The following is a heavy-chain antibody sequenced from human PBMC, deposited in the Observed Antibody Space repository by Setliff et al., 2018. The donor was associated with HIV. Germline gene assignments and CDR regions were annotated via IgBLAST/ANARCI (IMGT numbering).Heavy chain of an antibody. J-gene: IGHJ4*02. Sequence: ASVKVSCKASGYAFTGYYMHWVRQAPGQGLEWMGWINPNNGGTNYAQKFQGRVTMTRDTSISTAYMELSRLRSDDTAVYYCARDFRGYYYFDYWGQGTLVTVSS. D-gene: IGHD3-22*01. CDR3: ARDFRGYYYFDY. CDR2: INPNNGGT. CDR1: GYAFTGYY. V-gene: IGHV1-2*02.